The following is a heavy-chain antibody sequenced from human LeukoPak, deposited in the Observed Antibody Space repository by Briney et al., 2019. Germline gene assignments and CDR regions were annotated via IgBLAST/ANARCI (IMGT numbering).Heavy chain of an antibody. V-gene: IGHV3-23*01. D-gene: IGHD4-17*01. J-gene: IGHJ6*02. CDR3: ARESAVTLADYGFDV. CDR2: ITTSDGNT. CDR1: GFTFSSYT. Sequence: GGSLGLSCAASGFTFSSYTMSWVRQAPGKGLEGVSPITTSDGNTYYADSVKGRFTVSRDNAKNTLYLQMNSLRLEDTAVYYCARESAVTLADYGFDVWGQGTTAIVSS.